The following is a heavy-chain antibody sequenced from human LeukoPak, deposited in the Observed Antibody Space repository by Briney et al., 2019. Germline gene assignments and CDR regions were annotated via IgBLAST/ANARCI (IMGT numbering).Heavy chain of an antibody. D-gene: IGHD5-12*01. V-gene: IGHV3-48*01. J-gene: IGHJ5*02. CDR2: IRSSSET. Sequence: GGSLRLSCAASGFIFSQYSMNWVRQAPGKGLERVSHIRSSSETFYADSVKGRFTISRDNARNSLYLQMNNLRGEDTAIYYCARDAGNSGYGCDLWGQGTLVTVSS. CDR3: ARDAGNSGYGCDL. CDR1: GFIFSQYS.